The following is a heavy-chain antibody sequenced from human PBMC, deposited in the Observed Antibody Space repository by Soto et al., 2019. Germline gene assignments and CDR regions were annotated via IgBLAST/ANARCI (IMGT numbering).Heavy chain of an antibody. CDR1: GFSFSDYY. V-gene: IGHV3-11*06. D-gene: IGHD1-1*01. Sequence: PGGSLRLSCVASGFSFSDYYMTWIRQAPGKGLEWLSYISGSGDKENYGNSVKGRFTISRDNAKNSVYLQMNSLRDEDSAVYYCVRGGKHAPWRYYGMDVWGQGTEVTVSS. CDR2: ISGSGDKE. J-gene: IGHJ6*02. CDR3: VRGGKHAPWRYYGMDV.